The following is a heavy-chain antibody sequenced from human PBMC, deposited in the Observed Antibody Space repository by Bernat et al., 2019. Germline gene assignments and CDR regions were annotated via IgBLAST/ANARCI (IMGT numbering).Heavy chain of an antibody. Sequence: EVQLVESGGGLVQPGRSLRLSCAASGFTFSSYWMHWVRQAPGKGLVWVSRINSDGSSTSYADSVKGRFTISRNNAKNTLYLQMNSLRAEDTAVYYCARDSDCSGGSCYRDWYFDLWGRGTLVTVSS. CDR1: GFTFSSYW. J-gene: IGHJ2*01. CDR3: ARDSDCSGGSCYRDWYFDL. D-gene: IGHD2-15*01. V-gene: IGHV3-74*01. CDR2: INSDGSST.